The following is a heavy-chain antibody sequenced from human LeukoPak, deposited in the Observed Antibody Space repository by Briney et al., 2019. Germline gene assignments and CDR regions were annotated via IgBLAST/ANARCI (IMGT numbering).Heavy chain of an antibody. V-gene: IGHV3-33*01. Sequence: PGGSLRLSCAASGFTFSSYGMHWVRQAPGKGLEWVAVILYDGSNKYYADSVKGRFTISRDNSKNTLYLQMNSLRAEDTAVYYCARDKESRSRYFDYWGQGTLVTVSS. CDR3: ARDKESRSRYFDY. J-gene: IGHJ4*02. D-gene: IGHD6-13*01. CDR1: GFTFSSYG. CDR2: ILYDGSNK.